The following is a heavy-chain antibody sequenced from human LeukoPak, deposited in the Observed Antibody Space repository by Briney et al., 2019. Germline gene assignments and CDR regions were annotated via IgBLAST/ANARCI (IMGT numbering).Heavy chain of an antibody. J-gene: IGHJ4*02. D-gene: IGHD5-12*01. Sequence: GGSLRLSCVASGFTFSSYGMHWVRQAPGKGLEWVANIKQDGSEKYYVDSVKGRFTISRDNAKNSLYLQMNSLRAEDTAVYYCAREGAPSGYDYHYWGQGTLVTVSS. CDR2: IKQDGSEK. CDR3: AREGAPSGYDYHY. CDR1: GFTFSSYG. V-gene: IGHV3-7*01.